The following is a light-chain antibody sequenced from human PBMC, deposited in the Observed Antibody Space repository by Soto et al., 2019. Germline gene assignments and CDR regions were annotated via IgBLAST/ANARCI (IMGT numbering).Light chain of an antibody. J-gene: IGLJ2*01. V-gene: IGLV2-14*01. CDR1: SSDLGGYNY. Sequence: QSTLTQPASVSGSPGQSITISCTGTSSDLGGYNYVSWYQQYPGKAPRLLIYAVSNRPSGVSDRFSGSKSGNTASLTISGLQAEDEAHYYCCSYGGRILVIFGEGTKLTVL. CDR2: AVS. CDR3: CSYGGRILVI.